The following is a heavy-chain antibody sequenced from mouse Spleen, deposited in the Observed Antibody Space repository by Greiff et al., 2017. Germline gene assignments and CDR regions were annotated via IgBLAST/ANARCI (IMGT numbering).Heavy chain of an antibody. CDR1: GYTFTSYW. CDR2: IHPNSGST. V-gene: IGHV1-64*01. CDR3: ARGDSPYSNYKYFDV. Sequence: QVQLQQSGAELVKPGASVKLSCKASGYTFTSYWMHWVKQRPGQGLEWIGMIHPNSGSTNYNEKFKSKATLTVDKSSSTAYMQLSSLTSEDSAVYYCARGDSPYSNYKYFDVWGTGTTVTVSS. J-gene: IGHJ1*03. D-gene: IGHD2-5*01.